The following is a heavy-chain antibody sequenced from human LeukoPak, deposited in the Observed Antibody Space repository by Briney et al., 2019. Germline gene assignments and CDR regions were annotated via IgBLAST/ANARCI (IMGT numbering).Heavy chain of an antibody. D-gene: IGHD3-3*01. J-gene: IGHJ6*02. CDR3: ARAYGGDTIFGVVIGYYYYGMDV. CDR2: ISSSSSYI. CDR1: GFTFSDYY. V-gene: IGHV3-11*06. Sequence: GGSLRLSCAASGFTFSDYYMSWIRQAPGKGLEWVSYISSSSSYIYYADSVKGRFTISRDNAKNSLYLQMNSLRAEDTAVYYCARAYGGDTIFGVVIGYYYYGMDVWGQGTTVTVSS.